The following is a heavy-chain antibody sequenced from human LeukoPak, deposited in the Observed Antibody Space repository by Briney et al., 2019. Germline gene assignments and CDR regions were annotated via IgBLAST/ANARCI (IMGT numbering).Heavy chain of an antibody. V-gene: IGHV1-69*13. Sequence: GASVKVSCKASGGTFSSYAISWVRQAPGQGLEWMGWIIPIFGTANYAQKFQGRVTITADESTSTAYMELSSLRSEDTAVYYCARDPDHYYDSSGYYLGAFDIWGQGTMVTVSS. J-gene: IGHJ3*02. CDR1: GGTFSSYA. CDR2: IIPIFGTA. CDR3: ARDPDHYYDSSGYYLGAFDI. D-gene: IGHD3-22*01.